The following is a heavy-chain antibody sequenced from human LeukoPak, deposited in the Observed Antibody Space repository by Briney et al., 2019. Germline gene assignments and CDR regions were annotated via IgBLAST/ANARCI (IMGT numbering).Heavy chain of an antibody. Sequence: GGSLRLSCAASGFTFSSYSMNWVRQAPGKGLEWVSYISSSGSTIYYADSVKGRFTISRDNAKNSLYLQMNSLRAEDTAVYYCASYCSGGSCYAFDYWGQGTLVTVSS. V-gene: IGHV3-48*04. CDR1: GFTFSSYS. D-gene: IGHD2-15*01. CDR2: ISSSGSTI. CDR3: ASYCSGGSCYAFDY. J-gene: IGHJ4*02.